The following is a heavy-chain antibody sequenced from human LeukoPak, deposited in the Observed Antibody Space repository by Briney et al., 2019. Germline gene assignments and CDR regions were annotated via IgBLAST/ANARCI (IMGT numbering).Heavy chain of an antibody. CDR1: GFTFSSYW. J-gene: IGHJ4*02. CDR3: ARVRHYYFDY. Sequence: GGSLRLSCAASGFTFSSYWMNWARQAPGKGLEWVASINHNGNVNYYVDSVKGRFTISRDNAKNSLYLQMNSLRAEDTAVYYCARVRHYYFDYWGQGTLVTVSS. V-gene: IGHV3-7*03. CDR2: INHNGNVN.